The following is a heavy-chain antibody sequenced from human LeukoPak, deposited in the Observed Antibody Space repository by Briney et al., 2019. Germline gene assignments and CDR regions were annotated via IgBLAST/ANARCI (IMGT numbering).Heavy chain of an antibody. CDR1: GFTFSAST. CDR2: LSYDGFTQ. CDR3: ARDRSSGWYEGMGY. Sequence: GGSLRLSCVASGFTFSASTMHWVRQAPGKGLEWVAVLSYDGFTQYYADSVKGRFTISRDNSKNTLYLQMNSLRPEDTAVYYCARDRSSGWYEGMGYWGQGTLVTVSS. V-gene: IGHV3-30*04. J-gene: IGHJ4*02. D-gene: IGHD6-19*01.